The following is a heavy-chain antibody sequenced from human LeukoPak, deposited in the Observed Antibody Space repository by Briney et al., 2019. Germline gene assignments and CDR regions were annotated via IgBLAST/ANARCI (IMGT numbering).Heavy chain of an antibody. V-gene: IGHV4-39*07. CDR3: ARVMAARREDLNWFDT. CDR1: GGSISSSGSY. J-gene: IGHJ5*02. Sequence: QSSETLSLTCTVSGGSISSSGSYWGWIRQPPGKGLEWIGSLYYSENTYNPSLKSRVTISVDTSKKQLYLNLTSVNAADTAMYYCARVMAARREDLNWFDTWGQGTLVTVSS. D-gene: IGHD6-6*01. CDR2: LYYSENT.